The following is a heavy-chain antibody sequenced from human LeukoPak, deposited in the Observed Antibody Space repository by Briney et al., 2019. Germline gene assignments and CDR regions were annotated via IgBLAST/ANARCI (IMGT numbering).Heavy chain of an antibody. V-gene: IGHV3-7*01. Sequence: GGSLRLSCAASGFTFSSYWMSWVRQAPGKGLEWVANIKQDGSEKYYVDSVKGRFTISRDNAKNSLYLQMNSLRAEDTAVYCARDDPTLFWSGSPFYWGQGTLVTVSS. CDR1: GFTFSSYW. J-gene: IGHJ4*02. CDR2: IKQDGSEK. D-gene: IGHD3-3*01. CDR3: ARDDPTLFWSGSPFY.